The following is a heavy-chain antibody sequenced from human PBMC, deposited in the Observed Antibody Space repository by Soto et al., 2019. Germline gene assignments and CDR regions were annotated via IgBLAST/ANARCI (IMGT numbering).Heavy chain of an antibody. V-gene: IGHV1-18*01. CDR2: MSAYNGNT. D-gene: IGHD3-22*01. Sequence: QVKLVQSGTEVKKPGASMKVSCKASGYSFATSGISWVRQAPGQGLEWMGWMSAYNGNTNYDQKLQDRIIMTTDTSTSTADLELRSLRSDDTAVYYCARAGQYYDSSGYADWGQGTLVTVSS. CDR3: ARAGQYYDSSGYAD. CDR1: GYSFATSG. J-gene: IGHJ4*02.